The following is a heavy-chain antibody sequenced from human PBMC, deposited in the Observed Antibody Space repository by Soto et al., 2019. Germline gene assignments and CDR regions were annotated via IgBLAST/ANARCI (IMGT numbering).Heavy chain of an antibody. CDR3: AREEELGYCSGGSCYSGSR. Sequence: PSETLSLTCTVSGGSISSGDYYWSWIRQPPGKGLEWIGYIYYSGSTYYNPSLKSRVTISVDTSKNQFSLKLSSVTAADTAVYYCAREEELGYCSGGSCYSGSRWGQGTPVTAPQ. CDR2: IYYSGST. J-gene: IGHJ4*02. D-gene: IGHD2-15*01. CDR1: GGSISSGDYY. V-gene: IGHV4-30-4*01.